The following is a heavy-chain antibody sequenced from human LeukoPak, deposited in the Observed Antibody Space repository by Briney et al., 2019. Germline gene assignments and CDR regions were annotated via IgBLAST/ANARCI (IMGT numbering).Heavy chain of an antibody. V-gene: IGHV4-34*01. CDR2: INHSGST. D-gene: IGHD6-19*01. J-gene: IGHJ3*02. CDR1: GGSFSGYY. Sequence: SETLSLTCVVYGGSFSGYYWSWIRQPPGKGLEWIGEINHSGSTNYNPSLKSRVTISVDTSKNQFSLKLSSVTAADTAVYYCAQYSSGWMVIWGQGTMVTVSS. CDR3: AQYSSGWMVI.